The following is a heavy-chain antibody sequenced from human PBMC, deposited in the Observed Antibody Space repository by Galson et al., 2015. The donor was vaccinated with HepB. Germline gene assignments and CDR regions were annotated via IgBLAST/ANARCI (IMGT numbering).Heavy chain of an antibody. CDR1: GYIFTSYD. J-gene: IGHJ4*02. CDR3: ARVRSDTAIDY. D-gene: IGHD5-18*01. Sequence: SVKVSCKASGYIFTSYDISWVRQATGQGLEWMGWMNPNSGNTGYAQRFQGRVTMTRNTSISTAYMELNSLRSEDTAVYYCARVRSDTAIDYWGQGSLVTVSS. CDR2: MNPNSGNT. V-gene: IGHV1-8*01.